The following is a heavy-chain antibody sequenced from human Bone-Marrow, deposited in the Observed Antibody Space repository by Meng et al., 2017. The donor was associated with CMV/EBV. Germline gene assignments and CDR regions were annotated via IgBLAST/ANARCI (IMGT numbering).Heavy chain of an antibody. CDR2: IYYSGST. D-gene: IGHD6-19*01. CDR3: ARVKGSGWYEVDYYYGMDV. J-gene: IGHJ6*02. Sequence: SETLSLTCTVSGGSISSYYWSWIRQPPGKGLEWIGYIYYSGSTNYNPSLKSRVTISVDTSKNQFSLKLSSVTAADTAVYYCARVKGSGWYEVDYYYGMDVWGQGTTVTVSS. CDR1: GGSISSYY. V-gene: IGHV4-59*01.